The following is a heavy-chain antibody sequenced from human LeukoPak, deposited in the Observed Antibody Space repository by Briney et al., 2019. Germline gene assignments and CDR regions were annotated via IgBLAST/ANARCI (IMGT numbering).Heavy chain of an antibody. Sequence: SETLSLTCAVYGGSFSGYYWSWIRQPPGKGLEWIGEINHSGSTNYSPSLKSRVTISVDTSKNQFSLKLSSVTAADTAVYYCARRRITMIVMFDPWGQGTLVTVSS. J-gene: IGHJ5*02. CDR2: INHSGST. CDR3: ARRRITMIVMFDP. V-gene: IGHV4-34*01. CDR1: GGSFSGYY. D-gene: IGHD3-22*01.